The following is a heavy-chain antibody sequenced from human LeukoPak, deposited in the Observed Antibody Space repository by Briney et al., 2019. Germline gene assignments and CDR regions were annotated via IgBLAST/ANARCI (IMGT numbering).Heavy chain of an antibody. D-gene: IGHD1-26*01. CDR2: IYYSGST. V-gene: IGHV4-59*11. CDR3: AKERSDAFDI. J-gene: IGHJ3*02. Sequence: SQTLSLTCTVSRGAISSHYWSCVRQPPGKGLEWIGYIYYSGSTEYTPSLESRLTISVDTSKNQFSLKLSSVTAADTAVYYCAKERSDAFDIWGQGTMVTVSS. CDR1: RGAISSHY.